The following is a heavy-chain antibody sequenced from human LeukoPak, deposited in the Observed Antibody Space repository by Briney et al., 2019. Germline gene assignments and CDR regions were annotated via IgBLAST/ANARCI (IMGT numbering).Heavy chain of an antibody. CDR2: MNPNSGNT. CDR3: ARGPWEIGDEDY. Sequence: ASVKVSCKASGYTFTSYDINWVRQATGQGLEWMGWMNPNSGNTGYAQKFQGRVTMTRNTSISTAYMELSSLRSEDTAVYYCARGPWEIGDEDYWGQGTLVTVSS. D-gene: IGHD1-26*01. V-gene: IGHV1-8*01. CDR1: GYTFTSYD. J-gene: IGHJ4*02.